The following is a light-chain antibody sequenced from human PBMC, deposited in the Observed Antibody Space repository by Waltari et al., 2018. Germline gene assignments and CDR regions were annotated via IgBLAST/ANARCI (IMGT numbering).Light chain of an antibody. Sequence: EIVLTQSPGTLSWSPGERATLSCRASQSVGRSLAWYQQKPGQAPRLLIYGASNRAAGIPDRFSGSGSGTDFSLTISRLEPEDFVVYYCQHYVRLPATFGQGTKVEIK. V-gene: IGKV3-20*01. J-gene: IGKJ1*01. CDR3: QHYVRLPAT. CDR2: GAS. CDR1: QSVGRS.